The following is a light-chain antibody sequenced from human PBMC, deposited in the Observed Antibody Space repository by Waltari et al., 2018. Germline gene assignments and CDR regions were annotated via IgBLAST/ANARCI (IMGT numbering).Light chain of an antibody. V-gene: IGLV2-23*02. CDR2: AVS. J-gene: IGLJ2*01. Sequence: QSALTQPASVSGSPGPSLTIPCTETSSDVGNYTPASRYQQHPGKAPKLMIYAVSKRPSGVSDRFSGSKSGDMASLTISGLQPEDEAEYFCSSYAGSSKGVFGGGTKVTVL. CDR1: SSDVGNYTP. CDR3: SSYAGSSKGV.